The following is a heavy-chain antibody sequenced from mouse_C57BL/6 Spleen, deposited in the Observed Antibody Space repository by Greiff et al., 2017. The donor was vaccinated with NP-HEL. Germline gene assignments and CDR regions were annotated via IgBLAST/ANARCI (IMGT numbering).Heavy chain of an antibody. CDR3: ARMITTVVAYFDY. V-gene: IGHV1-54*01. J-gene: IGHJ2*01. CDR2: INPGSGGT. D-gene: IGHD1-1*01. CDR1: GYAFTNYL. Sequence: VQLQQSGAELVRPGTSVKVSCKASGYAFTNYLIEWVKQRPGQGLEWIGVINPGSGGTNYNEKFKGKATLTADKSSSTAYMQLSSLTSEDSAVYFCARMITTVVAYFDYWGQGTTLTVSS.